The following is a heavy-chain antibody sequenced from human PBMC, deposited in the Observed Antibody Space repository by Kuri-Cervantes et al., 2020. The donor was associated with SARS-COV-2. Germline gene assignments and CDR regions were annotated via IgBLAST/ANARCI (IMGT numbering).Heavy chain of an antibody. Sequence: GSLRLSCTVSGGAISSYYWSWIRQPPGKGLEWTGYIDYSGSTNYNPSLKSRVTISVDTSKNQFSLKLSSVTAADTAVYYCARALGPYCSGGSRYHLDWFDPWGQGTLVTVSS. J-gene: IGHJ5*02. CDR3: ARALGPYCSGGSRYHLDWFDP. CDR2: IDYSGST. V-gene: IGHV4-59*01. CDR1: GGAISSYY. D-gene: IGHD2-15*01.